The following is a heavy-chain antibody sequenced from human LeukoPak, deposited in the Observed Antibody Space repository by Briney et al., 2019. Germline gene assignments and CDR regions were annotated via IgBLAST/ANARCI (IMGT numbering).Heavy chain of an antibody. CDR3: ATAGAVAGFFTIDY. CDR1: GYTLTELS. J-gene: IGHJ4*02. Sequence: GASVKVSCKVSGYTLTELSMHWVRQAPGKGLEWMGGFDPEDGETIYAQKFQGRVTMTEDTSTDTAYMELSSLRSEDTAVYYCATAGAVAGFFTIDYWGQGTLVTVSS. D-gene: IGHD6-19*01. CDR2: FDPEDGET. V-gene: IGHV1-24*01.